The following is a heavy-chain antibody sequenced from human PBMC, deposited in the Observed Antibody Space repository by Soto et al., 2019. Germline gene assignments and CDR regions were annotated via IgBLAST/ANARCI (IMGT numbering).Heavy chain of an antibody. CDR3: ATRPNCYGSGVYYFDY. D-gene: IGHD3-10*01. J-gene: IGHJ4*02. CDR2: FDPEDGET. Sequence: ASVKVSCKVSGYTLTELSMHWLRQAPGKGVEWMGGFDPEDGETIYAQKFQGRVTMTEDTSTDTAYMELSSLRSEDTAVYYCATRPNCYGSGVYYFDYWGQGTLVTVSS. CDR1: GYTLTELS. V-gene: IGHV1-24*01.